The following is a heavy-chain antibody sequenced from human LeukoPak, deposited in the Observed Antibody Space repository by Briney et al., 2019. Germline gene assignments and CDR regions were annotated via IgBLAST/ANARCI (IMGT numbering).Heavy chain of an antibody. V-gene: IGHV4-39*07. J-gene: IGHJ2*01. CDR3: ASASAGYSSSWYSSYWYFDL. CDR1: GGSISSSSYY. CDR2: IYYSGST. D-gene: IGHD6-13*01. Sequence: PSETLSLTCTVSGGSISSSSYYWGWIRQPPGKGLEWIGSIYYSGSTYYNPSLKSRVTISVDTSKNQFSLKLSSVTAADTAVYYCASASAGYSSSWYSSYWYFDLWGRGTLVTVSS.